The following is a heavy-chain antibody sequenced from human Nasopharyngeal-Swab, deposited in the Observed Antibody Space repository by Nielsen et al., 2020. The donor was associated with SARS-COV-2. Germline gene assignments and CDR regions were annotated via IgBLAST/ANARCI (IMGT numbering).Heavy chain of an antibody. D-gene: IGHD2-15*01. V-gene: IGHV3-33*01. CDR2: IWYDGSNK. CDR3: ARDGVVGSWSRWGAHDY. J-gene: IGHJ4*02. Sequence: GGSLRLSCAASGFTFSSYGMHWVRQAPGKGLEWVAVIWYDGSNKYYADSVKGRFTISRDNSKNTLYLQMNSLRAEDTAVYYCARDGVVGSWSRWGAHDYWGQGTLVTVSS. CDR1: GFTFSSYG.